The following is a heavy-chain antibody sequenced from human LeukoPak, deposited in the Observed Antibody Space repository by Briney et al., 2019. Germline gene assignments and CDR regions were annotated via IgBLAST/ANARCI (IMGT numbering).Heavy chain of an antibody. CDR3: ARDRETYVYDSFFDY. CDR1: GGSFSGYY. CDR2: INHSGST. J-gene: IGHJ4*02. D-gene: IGHD3-22*01. V-gene: IGHV4-34*01. Sequence: SETLSLTCAVYGGSFSGYYWSWIRQPPGKGLEWIGEINHSGSTNYNPSLKSRVTISVDTSKNQFSLKLSSVTAADTAVYYCARDRETYVYDSFFDYWGQGTLVTVSS.